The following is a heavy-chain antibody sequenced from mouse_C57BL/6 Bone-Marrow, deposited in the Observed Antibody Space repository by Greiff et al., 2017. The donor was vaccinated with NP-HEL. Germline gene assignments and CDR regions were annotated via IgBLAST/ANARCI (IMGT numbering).Heavy chain of an antibody. CDR2: INPNYGTT. D-gene: IGHD1-1*01. J-gene: IGHJ1*03. CDR1: GYSFTDYN. Sequence: VQLQQSGPELVKPGASVNISCKASGYSFTDYNMNWVKQSNGKSLEWIGVINPNYGTTSYNQKFKGKATLTVDQSSSTAYMRLNSLTSEDSAVYYCAAYYYGVATDWYFDVWGTGTTVTVSS. V-gene: IGHV1-39*01. CDR3: AAYYYGVATDWYFDV.